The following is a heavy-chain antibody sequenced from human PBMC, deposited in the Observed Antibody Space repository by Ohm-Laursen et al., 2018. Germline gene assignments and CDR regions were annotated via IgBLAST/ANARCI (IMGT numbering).Heavy chain of an antibody. Sequence: ASVKVSCNASGYTFTDCYMHWVRQAPGQGLEWMGWINPNSGGANYAQKFQGRVTMTRDTSISTAYMELSRLRSDDTAVYYCAGDNYAQTGIGLWGQGTLVTVSS. CDR1: GYTFTDCY. D-gene: IGHD1-14*01. CDR3: AGDNYAQTGIGL. CDR2: INPNSGGA. V-gene: IGHV1-2*02. J-gene: IGHJ4*01.